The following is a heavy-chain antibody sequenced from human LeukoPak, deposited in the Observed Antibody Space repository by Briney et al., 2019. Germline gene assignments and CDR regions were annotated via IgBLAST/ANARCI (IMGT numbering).Heavy chain of an antibody. J-gene: IGHJ6*03. D-gene: IGHD2-15*01. CDR1: GGSFSGYY. Sequence: SETLSLTCAVYGGSFSGYYWSWIRQPPGKGLEWIGEINHSGSTNYNPSLKSRVTISVDTPKNQFSLKLSSVTAADTAVYYCARGRYCSGGSCYHPWGYYYYMDVWGKGTTVTVSS. CDR3: ARGRYCSGGSCYHPWGYYYYMDV. CDR2: INHSGST. V-gene: IGHV4-34*01.